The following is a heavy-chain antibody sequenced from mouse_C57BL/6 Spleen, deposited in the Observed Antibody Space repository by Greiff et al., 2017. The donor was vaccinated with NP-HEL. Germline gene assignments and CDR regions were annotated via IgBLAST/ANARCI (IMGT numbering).Heavy chain of an antibody. V-gene: IGHV5-9*01. CDR3: ARPTYYGSSYVFYAMDY. D-gene: IGHD1-1*01. J-gene: IGHJ4*01. Sequence: EVKLMESGGGLVKPGGSLKLSCAASGFTFSSYTMSWVRQTPEKRLEWVATISGGGGNTYYPDSVKGRFTISRDNAKNTLYLQMSSLRSEDTALYYCARPTYYGSSYVFYAMDYWGQGTSVTVSS. CDR1: GFTFSSYT. CDR2: ISGGGGNT.